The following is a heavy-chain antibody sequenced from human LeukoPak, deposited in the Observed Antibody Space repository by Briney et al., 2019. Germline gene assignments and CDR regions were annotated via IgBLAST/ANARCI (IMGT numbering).Heavy chain of an antibody. CDR1: GFTFSSYA. J-gene: IGHJ4*02. CDR3: AKMSSGQTYFHY. Sequence: PGGSLRLSCAASGFTFSSYAMSWVRQAPGKGLEWVSAISDSGGSTYYADSVEGRFTISRDNSKNTLYLQMNSLRAEDTAVYYCAKMSSGQTYFHYWGQGTLVTVSS. CDR2: ISDSGGST. V-gene: IGHV3-23*01. D-gene: IGHD5-12*01.